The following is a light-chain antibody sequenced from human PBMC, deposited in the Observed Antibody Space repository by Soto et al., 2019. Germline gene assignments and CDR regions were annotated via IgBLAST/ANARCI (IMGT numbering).Light chain of an antibody. CDR2: HVT. V-gene: IGLV2-8*01. J-gene: IGLJ2*01. Sequence: QSVLTQPPSASGSPGQSVTISCTGTSSDVGGYNYVSWYQQHPGKAPKLIIYHVTKRPSGVPDRFSGSKSGNTASLTVSGLQTEDEADYYCNSYAGSNNAVFGGGTKVTVL. CDR1: SSDVGGYNY. CDR3: NSYAGSNNAV.